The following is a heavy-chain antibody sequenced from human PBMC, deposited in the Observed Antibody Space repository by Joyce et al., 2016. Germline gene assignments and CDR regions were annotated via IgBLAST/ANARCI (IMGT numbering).Heavy chain of an antibody. CDR2: NYYSGST. V-gene: IGHV4-59*11. Sequence: QVQLQESGPGLVKPSETLSLTCTVSGGSISIHYWSWIRQPPGKRLEWMGYNYYSGSTNYNPSLKSRVTISVDTSKNQFTLKLRSVSAADTAVYYCARGLGTPYGMDVWGQGTTVTVSS. J-gene: IGHJ6*02. CDR1: GGSISIHY. CDR3: ARGLGTPYGMDV. D-gene: IGHD7-27*01.